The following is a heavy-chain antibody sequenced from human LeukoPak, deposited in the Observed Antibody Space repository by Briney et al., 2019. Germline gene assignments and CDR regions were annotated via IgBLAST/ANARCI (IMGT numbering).Heavy chain of an antibody. J-gene: IGHJ4*02. Sequence: GRTLRLSCAASGFTFSDYSMNWVRQAAGKGLEWVSYIDGSGDTIYYADSVKGRFTISRDNAKNSLDLQMNSLRDEDTAVYYCSRRFDCWGQGTLVTVSS. CDR1: GFTFSDYS. CDR2: IDGSGDTI. CDR3: SRRFDC. V-gene: IGHV3-48*02.